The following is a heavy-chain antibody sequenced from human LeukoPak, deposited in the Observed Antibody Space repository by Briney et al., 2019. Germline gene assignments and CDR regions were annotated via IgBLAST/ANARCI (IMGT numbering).Heavy chain of an antibody. CDR1: GFTFSSCA. V-gene: IGHV3-23*01. CDR2: ISGSGGST. CDR3: AKDSVGVAGPDY. D-gene: IGHD6-19*01. J-gene: IGHJ4*02. Sequence: GGSLRLSCAASGFTFSSCAMSWVRQAPGKGLEWVSAISGSGGSTYYADSVKGRFTLSRDNSKNTVYLQMNSLRAEDTAVYYCAKDSVGVAGPDYWGQGTLVTVSS.